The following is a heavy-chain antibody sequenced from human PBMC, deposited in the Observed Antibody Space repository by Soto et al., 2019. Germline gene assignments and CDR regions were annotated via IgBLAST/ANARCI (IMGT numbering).Heavy chain of an antibody. CDR2: IYYSGTT. Sequence: SETLSLTCTVSGGSISGNNYYWGWIRQPPGKGLEWIGSIYYSGTTYYNPSLRSRITMSVDTSKNQLALKLSSVAAADTAVYYVARWMSWRCDNWGQRTLVTVSS. V-gene: IGHV4-39*01. CDR1: GGSISGNNYY. CDR3: ARWMSWRCDN. D-gene: IGHD2-2*03. J-gene: IGHJ4*02.